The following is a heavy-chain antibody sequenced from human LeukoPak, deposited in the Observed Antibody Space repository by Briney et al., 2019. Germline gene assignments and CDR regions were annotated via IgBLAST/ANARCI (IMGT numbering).Heavy chain of an antibody. Sequence: ASVKVSCKASGYTFTSYGISWARQAPGQGLEWMGWISAYNGNTNYAQKLQGRVTMTTDTSTSTAYMELRSLRSDDTAVYYCARVGLVVPAAIGMDVWGKGTTVTVSS. CDR1: GYTFTSYG. CDR2: ISAYNGNT. CDR3: ARVGLVVPAAIGMDV. V-gene: IGHV1-18*04. D-gene: IGHD2-2*01. J-gene: IGHJ6*04.